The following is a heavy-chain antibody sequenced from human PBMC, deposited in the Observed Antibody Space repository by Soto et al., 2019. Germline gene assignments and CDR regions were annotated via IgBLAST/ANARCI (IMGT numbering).Heavy chain of an antibody. CDR3: ARERARPIYYDILTGYLYGMDV. D-gene: IGHD3-9*01. CDR2: IIPILGIA. V-gene: IGHV1-69*04. Sequence: GASVKVSCKASGGTFSSYTISWVRQAPGQGLEWMGRIIPILGIANYAQKFQGRVTITADKSTSTAYMELSSLRSEDTAVYYCARERARPIYYDILTGYLYGMDVWGQGTTVTVSS. CDR1: GGTFSSYT. J-gene: IGHJ6*02.